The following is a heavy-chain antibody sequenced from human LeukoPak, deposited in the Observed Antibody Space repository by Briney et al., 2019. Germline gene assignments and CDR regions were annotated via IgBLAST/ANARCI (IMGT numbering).Heavy chain of an antibody. D-gene: IGHD6-13*01. Sequence: ASVKVSCKASGYTFTGYYMHWVRQAPGQGLEGMGWINPNSGGTNYAQKFQGRVTMTRDTSISTAYMELSRLRSDDTAVYYCARGGGLSSSWYERNYYYYYGMDVWGQGTTVTVSS. CDR1: GYTFTGYY. V-gene: IGHV1-2*02. CDR3: ARGGGLSSSWYERNYYYYYGMDV. CDR2: INPNSGGT. J-gene: IGHJ6*02.